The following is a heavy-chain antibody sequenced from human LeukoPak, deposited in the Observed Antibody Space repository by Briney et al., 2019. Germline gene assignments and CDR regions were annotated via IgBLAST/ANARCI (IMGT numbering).Heavy chain of an antibody. J-gene: IGHJ4*01. Sequence: SETLSLTCAVSGYSISSGYYWGWIRQPPGKGLEWIGSIYHSGSTYYNPSLKSRVTISVDTSKNQSSLKLSSVTAADTAVYYCASAGDDFHYFDYWGHGTLVTVSS. CDR3: ASAGDDFHYFDY. CDR1: GYSISSGYY. V-gene: IGHV4-38-2*01. CDR2: IYHSGST. D-gene: IGHD3-16*01.